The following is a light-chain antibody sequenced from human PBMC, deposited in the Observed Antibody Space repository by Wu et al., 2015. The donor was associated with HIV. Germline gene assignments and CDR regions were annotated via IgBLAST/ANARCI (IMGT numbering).Light chain of an antibody. Sequence: EIVLTQSPGTLCLSPGDSATLSCRASQSVNKNYLAWYQLKPGQAPRLLIYGASSRTTGIPDRFSGSGSGTDFTLTISRLESEDFAVYYCQQYGTSFTFGGGTKVEI. CDR1: QSVNKNY. CDR2: GAS. J-gene: IGKJ4*01. CDR3: QQYGTSFT. V-gene: IGKV3-20*01.